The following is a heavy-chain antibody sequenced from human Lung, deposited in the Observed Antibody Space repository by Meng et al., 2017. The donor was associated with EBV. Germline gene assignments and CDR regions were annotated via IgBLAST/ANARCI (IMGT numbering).Heavy chain of an antibody. V-gene: IGHV4-34*01. CDR3: ARGQWLDNS. J-gene: IGHJ4*02. D-gene: IGHD6-19*01. Sequence: GQLQQWGPGLLNPSATLSLTCSVYSGSFIGYVWSWIHQPPGEGVEWIGEISHSGSTNYNPSLKSRVTISVDKSKNQFSLKLTSVTVADTAVYYCARGQWLDNSWGQGTLVTVSS. CDR2: ISHSGST. CDR1: SGSFIGYV.